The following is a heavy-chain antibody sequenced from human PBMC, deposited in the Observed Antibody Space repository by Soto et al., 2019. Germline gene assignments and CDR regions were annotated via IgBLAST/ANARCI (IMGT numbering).Heavy chain of an antibody. CDR3: TTAFEF. CDR1: GFTFSNFGHFW. Sequence: LRLSCAASGFTFSNFGHFWMHWVRQVPGRGLVWVSRIDRDGSGTSYADSVKGRFTISRDNAKNMLYLQMNSLRAEDTAIYYCTTAFEFWGQGALVIVSS. CDR2: IDRDGSGT. V-gene: IGHV3-74*01. J-gene: IGHJ4*02.